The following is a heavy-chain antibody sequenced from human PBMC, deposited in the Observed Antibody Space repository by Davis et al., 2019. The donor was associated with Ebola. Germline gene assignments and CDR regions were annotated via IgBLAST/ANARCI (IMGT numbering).Heavy chain of an antibody. Sequence: PSETLSLTCTVSGASVSSADSYWSWVRQPPGKGLEWIGDVYYSGSVNYNPSLKSRVTISLDTSKNQVSLKLTSVTAADTAVYYCLGGRYGEPFDYWGQGVLVTVSS. J-gene: IGHJ4*02. CDR1: GASVSSADSY. CDR2: VYYSGSV. V-gene: IGHV4-61*08. D-gene: IGHD1-14*01. CDR3: LGGRYGEPFDY.